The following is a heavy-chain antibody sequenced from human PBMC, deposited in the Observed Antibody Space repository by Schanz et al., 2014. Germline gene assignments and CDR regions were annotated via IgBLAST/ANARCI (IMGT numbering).Heavy chain of an antibody. J-gene: IGHJ6*02. CDR1: GFTVSNNY. CDR2: LYNNGAA. CDR3: ARSPRMDV. Sequence: EVQLGESGGGLVQPGGSLRLSCAASGFTVSNNYMSWVRQPPGKGLEWVSVLYNNGAAYYAESVRGRFAISRDNSKNTLYLQMNRLRTEDTAVYYCARSPRMDVWGQGTMVTVSS. V-gene: IGHV3-66*01.